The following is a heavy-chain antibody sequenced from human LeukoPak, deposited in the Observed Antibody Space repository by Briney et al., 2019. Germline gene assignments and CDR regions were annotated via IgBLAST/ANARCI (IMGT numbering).Heavy chain of an antibody. D-gene: IGHD3-16*01. J-gene: IGHJ4*02. Sequence: GGSLRLSCAASGFTFRSCDIHWVRQAPGKGLEWVAVISYDGSNKYYADSVKGRFTISRDNSKNTLYLQMNSLRAEDTAVYYCARDSGGSYFDYWGQGTLVTVSS. CDR3: ARDSGGSYFDY. CDR1: GFTFRSCD. CDR2: ISYDGSNK. V-gene: IGHV3-30*03.